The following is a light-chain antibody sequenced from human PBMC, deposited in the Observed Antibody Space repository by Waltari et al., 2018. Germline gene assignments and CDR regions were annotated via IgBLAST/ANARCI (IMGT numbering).Light chain of an antibody. CDR3: QHYNSWPPEIT. J-gene: IGKJ3*01. V-gene: IGKV3-15*01. CDR2: DAT. Sequence: EIVMTQSPATLSVSPGERVTFSCRASQSVSDRLSWFQQKPGQAPRLLIYDATTRATDIPASFSGSGSGTEFTLTIRGLQPEDSAVYYCQHYNSWPPEITFGPGTKVDV. CDR1: QSVSDR.